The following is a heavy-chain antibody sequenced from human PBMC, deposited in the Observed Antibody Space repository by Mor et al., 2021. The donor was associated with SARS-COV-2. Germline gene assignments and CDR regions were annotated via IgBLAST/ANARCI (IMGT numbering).Heavy chain of an antibody. CDR3: ARHGDGAVVNS. D-gene: IGHD2-15*01. CDR2: IYYSGNT. Sequence: IRQPPGKGLEWIGSIYYSGNTFYNPSLKSRVTISVDTSKNLVSLKLTSVTAADTAVYYCARHGDGAVVNSWGQGTLVTVSS. V-gene: IGHV4-39*01. J-gene: IGHJ4*02.